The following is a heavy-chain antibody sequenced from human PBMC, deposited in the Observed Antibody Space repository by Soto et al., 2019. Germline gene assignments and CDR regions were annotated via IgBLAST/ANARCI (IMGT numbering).Heavy chain of an antibody. CDR1: GFTFSNAW. J-gene: IGHJ4*02. V-gene: IGHV3-15*01. CDR2: VKSKIDAGVR. D-gene: IGHD5-12*01. CDR3: AKRGVGYSGPGFDY. Sequence: LRLSCAASGFTFSNAWMSWVRQAPGKGLEWVGRVKSKIDAGVRDYAAPVEGRFTISRDDSRNMLYLQMNNLKSEDTAVYYCAKRGVGYSGPGFDYWGQGMLVTVSS.